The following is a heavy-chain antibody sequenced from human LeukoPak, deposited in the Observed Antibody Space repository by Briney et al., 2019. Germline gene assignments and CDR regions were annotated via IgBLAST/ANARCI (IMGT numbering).Heavy chain of an antibody. V-gene: IGHV3-23*01. J-gene: IGHJ4*02. CDR1: GFTFSSYA. D-gene: IGHD2/OR15-2a*01. CDR3: AGSEGLFLPLDY. CDR2: ISGSGGST. Sequence: GGSLRLSCAASGFTFSSYAMSWVRQAPGKGLEWVSAISGSGGSTYYADSVKGRFSISRDNSKNTLYLQMNSLRAEDTAVYYCAGSEGLFLPLDYWGQGTLVTVSS.